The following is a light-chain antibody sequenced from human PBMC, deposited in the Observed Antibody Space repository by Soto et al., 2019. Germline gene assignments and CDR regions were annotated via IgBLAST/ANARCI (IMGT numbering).Light chain of an antibody. CDR2: DAS. CDR3: QQSYSSSATI. Sequence: DIQMTQSPSSLSASVGDRVTITCRASQSIDTFLNWDQHKPGKAPKLLISDASSLQSGVPSRFSGSGSGRDFTLTITRLQPEDFAAYYCQQSYSSSATIFGQGTKLEI. CDR1: QSIDTF. V-gene: IGKV1-39*01. J-gene: IGKJ2*01.